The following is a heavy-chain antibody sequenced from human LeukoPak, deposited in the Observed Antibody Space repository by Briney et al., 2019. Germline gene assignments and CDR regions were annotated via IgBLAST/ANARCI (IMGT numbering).Heavy chain of an antibody. J-gene: IGHJ5*02. CDR3: AREVYAGNWFDP. D-gene: IGHD2-8*01. CDR2: ISGNGDST. V-gene: IGHV3-64*01. CDR1: GFTFSTFA. Sequence: GGSLRLSCAASGFTFSTFAMHWVRQAPGKGLEYVAAISGNGDSTYYANSVKDRFTISRDNSKNTLYLQMGSLRPEDMAVYYCAREVYAGNWFDPWGQGTLVTVSS.